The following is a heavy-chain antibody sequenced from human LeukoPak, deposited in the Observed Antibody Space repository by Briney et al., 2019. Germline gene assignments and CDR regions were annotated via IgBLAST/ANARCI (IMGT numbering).Heavy chain of an antibody. Sequence: SVKVSCKASGGTFSSYAISWVRQAPGQGLEWMGGIIPIFGTANYAQKFQGRVTITADKSTSTAYMELSSLRSEDTAVYYCASVCLGATCWLDPWGQGTLVTVSS. CDR1: GGTFSSYA. V-gene: IGHV1-69*06. CDR3: ASVCLGATCWLDP. J-gene: IGHJ5*02. CDR2: IIPIFGTA. D-gene: IGHD1-26*01.